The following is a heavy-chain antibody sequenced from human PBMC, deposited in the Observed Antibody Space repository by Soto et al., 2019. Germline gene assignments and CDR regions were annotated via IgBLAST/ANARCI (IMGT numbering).Heavy chain of an antibody. CDR2: IIPFFGTS. D-gene: IGHD1-26*01. V-gene: IGHV1-69*01. Sequence: HVQLVQSGAEVKKPGSSVKVSCEASGGTFSSYPINWVRQAPGQGLEWMGGIIPFFGTSNYAQKFQGRVTITADESTSTDYLELRSLRSEDTAVYYCARVGHITNYGMAVWGQGTTVTVSS. CDR1: GGTFSSYP. CDR3: ARVGHITNYGMAV. J-gene: IGHJ6*02.